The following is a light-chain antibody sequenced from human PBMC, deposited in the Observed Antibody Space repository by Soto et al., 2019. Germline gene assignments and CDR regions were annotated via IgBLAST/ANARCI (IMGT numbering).Light chain of an antibody. Sequence: QPVLTQSPSASASLGASVKLTCTLSSGHSSYAIAWHQQQPEKGPRYLMKLNSDGSHSKGDGIPDRFSGSSSGAERYLTISSLQSEDEADYYCQTWGTGEEVVFGGGTKLTVL. CDR1: SGHSSYA. J-gene: IGLJ3*02. CDR3: QTWGTGEEVV. CDR2: LNSDGSH. V-gene: IGLV4-69*01.